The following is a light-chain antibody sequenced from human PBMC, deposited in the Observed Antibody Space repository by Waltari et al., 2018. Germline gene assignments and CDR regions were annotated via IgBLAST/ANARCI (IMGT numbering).Light chain of an antibody. V-gene: IGKV3-11*01. Sequence: EIVLTQSPATLSLSPGESATLPCRASQRVSGYLAWYQHQPGQAPRLLIYDASNRATGIPARFSGSGSGTHFTLTISSLEPEDFAVYYCQHRSNWPPITFGQGTRLDIK. CDR1: QRVSGY. CDR2: DAS. CDR3: QHRSNWPPIT. J-gene: IGKJ5*01.